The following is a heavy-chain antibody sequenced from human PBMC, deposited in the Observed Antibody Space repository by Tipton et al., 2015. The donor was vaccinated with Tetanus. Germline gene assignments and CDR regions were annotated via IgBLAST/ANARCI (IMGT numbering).Heavy chain of an antibody. CDR3: ARDPSARRPTVTTPASDY. D-gene: IGHD4-17*01. Sequence: SLRLSCAASGFTFSSYGMHWVRQAPGKGLEWVAVIWYDGSNKYYADSVKGRFTISRDNSKNTLYLQMNSLRAEDTAVYYCARDPSARRPTVTTPASDYWGQGTLVTVSS. V-gene: IGHV3-33*01. J-gene: IGHJ4*02. CDR2: IWYDGSNK. CDR1: GFTFSSYG.